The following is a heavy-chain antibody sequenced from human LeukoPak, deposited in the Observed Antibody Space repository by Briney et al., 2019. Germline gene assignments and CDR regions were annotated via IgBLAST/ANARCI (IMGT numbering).Heavy chain of an antibody. CDR1: GLTFSTYW. D-gene: IGHD6-25*01. J-gene: IGHJ4*02. Sequence: GGSLRLSCAASGLTFSTYWMSWVRQAPGKGLEWVANIKEDGSEKYYVASVKGRFTISRDNAKNSLYLQMNSLRAEDTAVYYCARWSRVGSGLYYIDDWGQGTLVTVSS. V-gene: IGHV3-7*01. CDR3: ARWSRVGSGLYYIDD. CDR2: IKEDGSEK.